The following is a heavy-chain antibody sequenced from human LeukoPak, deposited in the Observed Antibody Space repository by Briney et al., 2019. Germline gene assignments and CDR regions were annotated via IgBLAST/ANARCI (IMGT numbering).Heavy chain of an antibody. Sequence: GGALRLSCAAYGFTFSCYAVSWVRQAPGKGVEWLSAISGSGGSTYYADSVKGRFTISRYNSKSTLYLQMNSLRAEDTAVYYCAKGEVWFGESHWGQGTLVTVSS. J-gene: IGHJ4*02. CDR1: GFTFSCYA. CDR2: ISGSGGST. D-gene: IGHD3-10*01. V-gene: IGHV3-23*01. CDR3: AKGEVWFGESH.